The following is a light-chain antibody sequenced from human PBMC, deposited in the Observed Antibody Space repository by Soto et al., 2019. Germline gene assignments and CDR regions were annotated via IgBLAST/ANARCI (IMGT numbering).Light chain of an antibody. CDR2: KAS. CDR3: QQYNAYSGT. CDR1: QPISTW. J-gene: IGKJ1*01. V-gene: IGKV1-5*03. Sequence: DIQMTQSPSTLSASVGDRVTITCRASQPISTWLAWYQQKPGKAPKLLISKASSLESGVPSRFSGSASGTEFTLTINSLQPDDFATYYCQQYNAYSGTFGQGTKVDIK.